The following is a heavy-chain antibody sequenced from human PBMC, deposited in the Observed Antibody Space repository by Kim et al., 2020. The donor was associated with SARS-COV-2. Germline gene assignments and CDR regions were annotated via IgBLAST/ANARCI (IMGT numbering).Heavy chain of an antibody. CDR3: AKSGGTSAGYWYFDL. CDR2: ISWNSVGI. V-gene: IGHV3-9*01. J-gene: IGHJ2*01. Sequence: GGSLRLSCAASGFTFDDYDMHWVRQAPGKGLEWVSGISWNSVGIGYADSVKGRFTISRDNAKNSLYLQMNSLRAEDTALYYCAKSGGTSAGYWYFDLWGR. CDR1: GFTFDDYD. D-gene: IGHD6-13*01.